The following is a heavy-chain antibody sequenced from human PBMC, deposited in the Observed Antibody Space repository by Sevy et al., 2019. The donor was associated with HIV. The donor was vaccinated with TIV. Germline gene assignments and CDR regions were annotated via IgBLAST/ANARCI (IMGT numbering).Heavy chain of an antibody. CDR3: ARGLGSGWTGGYYFDY. J-gene: IGHJ4*02. CDR1: GFTFDDYG. D-gene: IGHD6-19*01. Sequence: GGSLRLSCAASGFTFDDYGMSWVRQAPGKGLEWVSGINWNGGSTGYVDSVKGRFTISRDNAKNSLYLQMNSLRAEDTALYYCARGLGSGWTGGYYFDYWGQGTLVTVSS. V-gene: IGHV3-20*04. CDR2: INWNGGST.